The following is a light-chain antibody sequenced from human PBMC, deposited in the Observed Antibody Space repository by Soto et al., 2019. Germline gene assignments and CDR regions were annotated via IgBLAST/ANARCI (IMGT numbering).Light chain of an antibody. V-gene: IGKV1-5*01. CDR3: QQYSSNPYT. CDR1: QSISSW. Sequence: DIQMTQSPSTLSASVGDRVTITCRASQSISSWLAWYQQKPGKAPKLLIYEASSLESRVPSRFTGSGSGTEFTLTISSLQPDDFATYYCQQYSSNPYTFGQGTKLEIK. CDR2: EAS. J-gene: IGKJ2*01.